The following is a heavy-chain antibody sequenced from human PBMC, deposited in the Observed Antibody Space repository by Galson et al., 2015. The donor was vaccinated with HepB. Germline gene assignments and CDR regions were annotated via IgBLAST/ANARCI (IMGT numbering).Heavy chain of an antibody. CDR3: ATGGADSSGYPNDAFDI. Sequence: SVKVSCKVSGYTLTELSMHWVRQAPGKGLEWMGGFDPEDGETIYAQKFQGRVTMTEDTSTDTAYMELSSLRSEDTAVYYCATGGADSSGYPNDAFDIWGQGTMVTVSS. CDR2: FDPEDGET. CDR1: GYTLTELS. D-gene: IGHD3-22*01. J-gene: IGHJ3*02. V-gene: IGHV1-24*01.